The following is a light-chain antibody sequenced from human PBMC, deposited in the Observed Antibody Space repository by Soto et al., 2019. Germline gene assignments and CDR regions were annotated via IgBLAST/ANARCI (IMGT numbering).Light chain of an antibody. CDR1: QSISNW. V-gene: IGKV1-5*03. CDR2: KAS. CDR3: QQYNSYPLT. J-gene: IGKJ4*01. Sequence: DLQMTQSPSTLSASVGDRVTITCRASQSISNWLAWYQQKPGKAPKLLIYKASSLESGVPSSFSGSGPGTEFTLTITSRQPDDFATYYCQQYNSYPLTFGGGTKVEIK.